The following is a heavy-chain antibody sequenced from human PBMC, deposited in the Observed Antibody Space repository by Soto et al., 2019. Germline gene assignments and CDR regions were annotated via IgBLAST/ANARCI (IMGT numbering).Heavy chain of an antibody. CDR3: AEGGGGDHGY. J-gene: IGHJ4*02. Sequence: QLVESEGGLVQPGGSLRLSCEASGFIFTTSDMSWVRQAPGKGLEWVSSITTTGDTTHYADSVRGRFTISRDNARNTVYLQMNSLRVDDTAVYYWAEGGGGDHGYWGQGTLVAVSS. CDR1: GFIFTTSD. D-gene: IGHD2-21*02. V-gene: IGHV3-23*04. CDR2: ITTTGDTT.